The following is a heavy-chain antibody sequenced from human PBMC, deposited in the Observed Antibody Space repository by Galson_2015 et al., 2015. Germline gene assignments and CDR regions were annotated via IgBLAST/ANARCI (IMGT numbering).Heavy chain of an antibody. D-gene: IGHD3-16*01. V-gene: IGHV3-23*01. CDR3: VRGISRGLGGGYADY. CDR2: ISGVDSST. J-gene: IGHJ4*02. CDR1: GFTFSFYG. Sequence: SLRLSCAASGFTFSFYGMTWVRQAPGKGLEWVSTISGVDSSTSYADSVRGRFTISRDNSKNTLFLQMNSLRAEDTAVYYCVRGISRGLGGGYADYGGQGTLVTVSS.